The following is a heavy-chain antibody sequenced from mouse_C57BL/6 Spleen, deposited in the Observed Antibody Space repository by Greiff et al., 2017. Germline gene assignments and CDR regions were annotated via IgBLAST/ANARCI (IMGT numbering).Heavy chain of an antibody. CDR3: AREMTGGYFDY. CDR1: GYSITSGYY. D-gene: IGHD4-1*01. CDR2: ISYDGSN. J-gene: IGHJ2*01. V-gene: IGHV3-6*01. Sequence: EVKLQESGPGLVKPSQSLSLSCSVSGYSITSGYYWKWIRQFPGNKLEWMGNISYDGSNNYNPSLKNRISITLDTSKNQFSLKLNSVTTEDTATYYYAREMTGGYFDYWGQGTTLTVSS.